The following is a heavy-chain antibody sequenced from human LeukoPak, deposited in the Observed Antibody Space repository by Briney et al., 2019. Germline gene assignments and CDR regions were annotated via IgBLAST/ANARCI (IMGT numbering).Heavy chain of an antibody. CDR3: AKSGYNRFDY. D-gene: IGHD5-24*01. V-gene: IGHV3-23*01. CDR1: GFTFSSYG. CDR2: ISDSGGST. Sequence: GGSLRLSCAASGFTFSSYGMSWVRQAPGKGLEWVSGISDSGGSTFYADSVKGRFTISRDNSKNILYLQMNSLRADDTAVYYCAKSGYNRFDYWGQGTLVTVSS. J-gene: IGHJ4*02.